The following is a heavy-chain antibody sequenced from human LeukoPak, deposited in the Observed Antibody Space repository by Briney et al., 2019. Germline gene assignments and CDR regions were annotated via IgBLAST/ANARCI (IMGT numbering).Heavy chain of an antibody. CDR3: ARVATTSFFDS. V-gene: IGHV1-69*13. Sequence: SVKVSCKASRGTXSNFSISWVRQAPGQGLEWMGGIIPAFGAALSAQKFQARVAITADESTSTAYMELSSLRSEDTAVYYCARVATTSFFDSWGQGTLVTVSS. CDR1: RGTXSNFS. D-gene: IGHD1-26*01. CDR2: IIPAFGAA. J-gene: IGHJ4*02.